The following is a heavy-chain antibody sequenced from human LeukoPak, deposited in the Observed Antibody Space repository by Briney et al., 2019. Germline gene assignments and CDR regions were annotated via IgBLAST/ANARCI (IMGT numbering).Heavy chain of an antibody. Sequence: SQTLSLTCTVSGGSISSGGYSWRWLRQHPGKGLEWIGYIYYSGSTYYNPSLKSRVTISVDTSKNQFSLKLGSVTAADTAVYYCARDNGGGYDWTDWGQGTLVTVSS. J-gene: IGHJ4*02. D-gene: IGHD5-12*01. CDR1: GGSISSGGYS. CDR2: IYYSGST. CDR3: ARDNGGGYDWTD. V-gene: IGHV4-31*03.